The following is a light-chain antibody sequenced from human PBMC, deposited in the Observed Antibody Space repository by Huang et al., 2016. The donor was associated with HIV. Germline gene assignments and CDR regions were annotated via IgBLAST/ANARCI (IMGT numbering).Light chain of an antibody. V-gene: IGKV4-1*01. CDR3: QQYYTTPFT. CDR2: WAS. J-gene: IGKJ3*01. Sequence: DIVMTQSPDSLAVSLGERATINCKSSQSVLYSPNNKNCLAWYQQKPGQAPKLLIYWASTRESGVPDRFSGSGSGTDFTLTISSLQAEDVAVYYCQQYYTTPFTFGPGTKVDIK. CDR1: QSVLYSPNNKNC.